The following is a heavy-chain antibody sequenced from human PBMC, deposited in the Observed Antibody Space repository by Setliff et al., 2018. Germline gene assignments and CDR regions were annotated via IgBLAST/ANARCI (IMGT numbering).Heavy chain of an antibody. V-gene: IGHV3-23*01. CDR2: IGGRGIST. D-gene: IGHD5-18*01. CDR3: AKDQGGYSYGNDAFDI. J-gene: IGHJ3*02. CDR1: GFTFSGYS. Sequence: PGGSLRLSCEASGFTFSGYSMNWVRQAPGKGLEWVSGIGGRGISTYYADSVKGRFIISRDNSENTLYLQMNSLRAEDTAVYYCAKDQGGYSYGNDAFDIWGQGTKVTVSS.